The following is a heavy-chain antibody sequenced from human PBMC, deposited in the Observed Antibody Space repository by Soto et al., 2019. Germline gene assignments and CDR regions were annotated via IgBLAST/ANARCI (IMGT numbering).Heavy chain of an antibody. CDR1: GFTFSSYS. CDR3: ARGHGVAFDY. D-gene: IGHD3-3*01. Sequence: EVQLVESGGGLVKPGGSLRLSCAASGFTFSSYSMNWVRQAPGKGLEWVSSISSSSSYIYYADSVKGRFTISRDNAKNSLYLQMNSLRAEDTAVYHCARGHGVAFDYWGQGTLVTVSS. V-gene: IGHV3-21*01. CDR2: ISSSSSYI. J-gene: IGHJ4*02.